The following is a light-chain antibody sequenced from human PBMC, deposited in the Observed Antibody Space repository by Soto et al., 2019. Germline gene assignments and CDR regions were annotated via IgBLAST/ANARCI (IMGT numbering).Light chain of an antibody. CDR3: QQYGSSPPVT. V-gene: IGKV3-20*01. Sequence: EIVLTQSPGTLSLSPGERATLSCRASQSVSSSYLAWYQQKPGQAPRLLIYGASSRATGIPDRFSGSGSGTDFTLTCSILEPEDFAVYYWQQYGSSPPVTFGQGTRLEIK. CDR2: GAS. J-gene: IGKJ5*01. CDR1: QSVSSSY.